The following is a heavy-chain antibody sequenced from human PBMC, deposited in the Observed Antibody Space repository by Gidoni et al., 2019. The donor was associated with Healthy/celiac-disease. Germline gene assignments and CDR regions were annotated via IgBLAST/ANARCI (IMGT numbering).Heavy chain of an antibody. J-gene: IGHJ6*02. D-gene: IGHD1-26*01. Sequence: EVQLVQSGAEVKKPGESLKISCKGSGYSFTCYWIGWVRQMPGKGREWMGIIYHGDSDTRYNPSFQGQVTISADKSISTAYLQWSSLKASDTAMYYCARHADVVGAPPGGMDVWGQGTTVTVSS. CDR2: IYHGDSDT. CDR3: ARHADVVGAPPGGMDV. V-gene: IGHV5-51*01. CDR1: GYSFTCYW.